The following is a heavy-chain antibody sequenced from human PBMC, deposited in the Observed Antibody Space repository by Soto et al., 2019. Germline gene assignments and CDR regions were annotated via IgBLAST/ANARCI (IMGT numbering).Heavy chain of an antibody. Sequence: GGSLRLSCAASGFTFSSYAMSWVRQAPGKGLEWVSAISGSGGSTYYADSVKGRFTIARDNSKNTLYLQMNSLRAEDTAVYYCAKDSPLVVPAALPYYFDYWGQGTLVTVSS. CDR2: ISGSGGST. J-gene: IGHJ4*02. D-gene: IGHD2-2*01. V-gene: IGHV3-23*01. CDR3: AKDSPLVVPAALPYYFDY. CDR1: GFTFSSYA.